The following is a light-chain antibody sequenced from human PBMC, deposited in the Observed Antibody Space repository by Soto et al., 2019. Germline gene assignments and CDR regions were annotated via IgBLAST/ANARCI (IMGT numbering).Light chain of an antibody. J-gene: IGKJ1*01. CDR3: QKYNSAYGT. CDR1: QSVSGY. V-gene: IGKV3-15*01. Sequence: EIVPLSCRASQSVSGYLDWFQQKPGQAPRLVLQRIFIRAIGAPARFSGSGSETEFTLTISSLQPEDVATYYCQKYNSAYGTFGQGTKVDI. CDR2: RIF.